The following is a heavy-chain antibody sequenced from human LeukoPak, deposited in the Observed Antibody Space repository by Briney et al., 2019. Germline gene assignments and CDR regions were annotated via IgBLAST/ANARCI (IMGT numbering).Heavy chain of an antibody. Sequence: GGSLRLSCAASAFTFSDYYMSWPSQAPGKGLEWVSYISSSGSTIYYADSVKGRFTISRDNAKNSLYLQMNSLRAEDTAVYYCGREGGGYSYGCDYWGQGTLVTVSS. CDR2: ISSSGSTI. V-gene: IGHV3-11*01. J-gene: IGHJ4*02. D-gene: IGHD5-18*01. CDR1: AFTFSDYY. CDR3: GREGGGYSYGCDY.